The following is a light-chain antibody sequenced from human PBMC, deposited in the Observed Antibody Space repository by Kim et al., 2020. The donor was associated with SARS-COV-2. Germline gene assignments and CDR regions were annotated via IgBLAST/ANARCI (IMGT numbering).Light chain of an antibody. CDR3: QSYDSGLSAWV. CDR2: NSS. Sequence: SVLTQPPSVSGAPGQRVTISCTGSDSNIGTGYNVHWYQQLPGTAPKVVIYNSSNRPSGVPDRFSGAKSGTSASLAITGLQAEDEADYYCQSYDSGLSAWVFGGGTQLTVL. J-gene: IGLJ3*02. CDR1: DSNIGTGYN. V-gene: IGLV1-40*01.